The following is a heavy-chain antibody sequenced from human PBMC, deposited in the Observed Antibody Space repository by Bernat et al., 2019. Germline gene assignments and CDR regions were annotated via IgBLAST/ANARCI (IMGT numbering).Heavy chain of an antibody. J-gene: IGHJ5*02. D-gene: IGHD6-19*01. V-gene: IGHV4-39*01. CDR1: GGSISSHDDY. Sequence: QLQLQESGPGLVKPSETLSLTCIVSGGSISSHDDYWALIRQPPGKGLEWIGSIFYTGSTYYNPSLKSRLTMSVVTPKSQFSMQLRSVTATATAVEYCARRRSGRNWFDPWGQGTLVTVSS. CDR2: IFYTGST. CDR3: ARRRSGRNWFDP.